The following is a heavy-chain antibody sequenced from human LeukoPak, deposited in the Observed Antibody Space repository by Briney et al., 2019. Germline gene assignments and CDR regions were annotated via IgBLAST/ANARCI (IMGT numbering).Heavy chain of an antibody. CDR2: INPNSGGT. CDR1: GYTFTGYY. V-gene: IGHV1-2*02. D-gene: IGHD3-9*01. Sequence: ASVKVSCKASGYTFTGYYMHWVRQAPGQGLEWMGWINPNSGGTNYAQKFQGRVTMTRDTSISTAYMELSRLRSDDTAVYYCARVGYDILTGYYKSFDYWGQGTLVTVSS. CDR3: ARVGYDILTGYYKSFDY. J-gene: IGHJ4*02.